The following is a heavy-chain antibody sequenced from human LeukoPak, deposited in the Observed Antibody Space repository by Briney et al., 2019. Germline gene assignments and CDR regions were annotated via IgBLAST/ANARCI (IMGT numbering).Heavy chain of an antibody. J-gene: IGHJ5*02. CDR3: ARDSGTTGEVKFDP. CDR2: INHSGST. Sequence: PSETLSLTCAVYGGSFNGYYWSWIRQPPGKGLGWIGEINHSGSTNYNPSLKSRVTISVDTSKNQFSLKLISVTAADTAVYYCARDSGTTGEVKFDPWGQGMLVTVSS. D-gene: IGHD3-10*01. CDR1: GGSFNGYY. V-gene: IGHV4-34*01.